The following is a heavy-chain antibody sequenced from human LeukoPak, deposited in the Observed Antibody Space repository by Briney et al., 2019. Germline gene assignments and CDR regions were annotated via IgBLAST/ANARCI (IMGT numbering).Heavy chain of an antibody. V-gene: IGHV3-30*04. CDR3: ARDPFYYDSSGYSCYFDY. J-gene: IGHJ4*02. CDR1: GFTFSSYA. D-gene: IGHD3-22*01. CDR2: ISYDGSNK. Sequence: GGSLRLSCAASGFTFSSYAMHWVRQAPGKGLEWVAVISYDGSNKYYADSVKGRFTISRDNSKNTLYLQMNSLRAEDTAVYYCARDPFYYDSSGYSCYFDYWGQGTLVTVSS.